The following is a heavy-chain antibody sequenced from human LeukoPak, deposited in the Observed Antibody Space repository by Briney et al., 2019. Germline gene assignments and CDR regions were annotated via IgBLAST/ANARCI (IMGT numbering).Heavy chain of an antibody. CDR1: GFTFSSYG. Sequence: GGSLRLSCAASGFTFSSYGMSWVRQAPGKGLEWVSAISGSGGSTYYADSVKGRFTISRDNSKNTLYLQMNSLRAEDTAVYYCAKDGLRGYSYVGGPNYFDYWGQGTLVTVSS. J-gene: IGHJ4*02. D-gene: IGHD5-18*01. CDR3: AKDGLRGYSYVGGPNYFDY. CDR2: ISGSGGST. V-gene: IGHV3-23*01.